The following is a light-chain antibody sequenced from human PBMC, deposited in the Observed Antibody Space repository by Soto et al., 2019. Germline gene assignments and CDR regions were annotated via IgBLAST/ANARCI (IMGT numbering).Light chain of an antibody. CDR3: QQYSDWPPFT. J-gene: IGKJ4*01. CDR2: GAS. V-gene: IGKV3-15*01. CDR1: QGIGSN. Sequence: EVVMTQSPATLSLSPGDRATVSCRASQGIGSNLAWYHQKPGQAPRLLFYGASTRAAGVPASFSGSGSGTQFTITISSLQYEDFALYYCQQYSDWPPFTFGGVTKVEIK.